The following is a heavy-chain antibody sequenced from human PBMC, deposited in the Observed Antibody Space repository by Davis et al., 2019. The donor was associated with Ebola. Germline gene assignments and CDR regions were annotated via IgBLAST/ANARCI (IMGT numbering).Heavy chain of an antibody. CDR3: ARLAYCNTGSCSLGH. CDR2: IDPSDSYT. V-gene: IGHV5-10-1*01. Sequence: GESLKISCQGSGYSFTSYWISWVRQMPGKGLEWVGRIDPSDSYTNYSPSFQGHVTISADKSITTAYLQWSSLKASDTAMYYCARLAYCNTGSCSLGHWGQGTLVTVSS. J-gene: IGHJ4*02. CDR1: GYSFTSYW. D-gene: IGHD2-15*01.